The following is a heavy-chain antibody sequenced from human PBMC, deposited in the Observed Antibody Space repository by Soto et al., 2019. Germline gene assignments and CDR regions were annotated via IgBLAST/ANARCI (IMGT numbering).Heavy chain of an antibody. J-gene: IGHJ5*02. Sequence: ASVKVSCKASGGTFSSYAISWVRQAPGQGLEWMGGIIPIFGTANYAQKFQGRVTITADESTSTAYMELSSLRSEDTAVYYCARDDPGWFDPWGQGTLVTVSS. D-gene: IGHD7-27*01. CDR3: ARDDPGWFDP. V-gene: IGHV1-69*13. CDR2: IIPIFGTA. CDR1: GGTFSSYA.